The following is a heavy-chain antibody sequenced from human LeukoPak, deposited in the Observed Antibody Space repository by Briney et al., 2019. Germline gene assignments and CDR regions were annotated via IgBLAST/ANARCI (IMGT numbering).Heavy chain of an antibody. CDR1: GGAFSAYW. CDR3: AKVPRDSDCY. J-gene: IGHJ4*02. CDR2: INEDGSVK. Sequence: GGSLRLSCAVSGGAFSAYWMAWVRQSPGKGLERVAEINEDGSVKYYVDSMKGRFTISRDNAKNSLYLQMNSLGAEDTAVYYCAKVPRDSDCYWGQGTLVTVSS. V-gene: IGHV3-7*01. D-gene: IGHD2-21*02.